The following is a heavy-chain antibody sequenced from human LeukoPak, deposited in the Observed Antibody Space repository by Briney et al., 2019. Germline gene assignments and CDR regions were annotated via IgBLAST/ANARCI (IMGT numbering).Heavy chain of an antibody. J-gene: IGHJ3*02. Sequence: SQTLSLTCTVSGGSISSYYWSWIRQPPGHGLEWIGYIYYSGSTNYNPSLKSRVTISVYTSKDQISMKLSSVTAADTPVYYCARVIYYGSGSSDAFDIWGQGTMVTVSS. V-gene: IGHV4-59*01. D-gene: IGHD3-10*01. CDR2: IYYSGST. CDR3: ARVIYYGSGSSDAFDI. CDR1: GGSISSYY.